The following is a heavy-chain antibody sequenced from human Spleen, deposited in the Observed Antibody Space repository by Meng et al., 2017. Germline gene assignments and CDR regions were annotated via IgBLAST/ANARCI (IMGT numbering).Heavy chain of an antibody. D-gene: IGHD3-10*01. J-gene: IGHJ4*02. CDR2: ISHGGST. CDR3: ARARGASRHFDY. Sequence: VPAHGSGPGWVKRPGTRSPTFVVAGDFISSSSSWTWVRQPPGKGLEWIGEISHGGSTNYNPSLKSRVTMSVDTSKKQFSLKLSSVTAADTAVYFCARARGASRHFDYWGQGTLVTVSS. V-gene: IGHV4-4*01. CDR1: GDFISSSSS.